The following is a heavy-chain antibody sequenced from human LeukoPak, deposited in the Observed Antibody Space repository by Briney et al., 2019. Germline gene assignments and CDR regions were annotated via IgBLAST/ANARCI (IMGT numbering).Heavy chain of an antibody. Sequence: GGSLRLSCAASGFTFNSYAVHWVRQAPGKGRGWGAVKSYNGSINFYAASVKGRFTISRDNSQNTLYLQMNSLRAEDTALYFCARDRRYCSGGSCYFDYFFDYWGQGTLVTVSS. D-gene: IGHD2-15*01. J-gene: IGHJ4*02. V-gene: IGHV3-30-3*01. CDR2: KSYNGSIN. CDR3: ARDRRYCSGGSCYFDYFFDY. CDR1: GFTFNSYA.